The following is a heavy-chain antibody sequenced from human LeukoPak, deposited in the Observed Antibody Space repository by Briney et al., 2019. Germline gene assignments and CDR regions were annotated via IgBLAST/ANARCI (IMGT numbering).Heavy chain of an antibody. CDR3: AKYQRQWLPKGRFDY. CDR1: GFTFSSYG. CDR2: ISYDGNNK. V-gene: IGHV3-30*18. J-gene: IGHJ4*02. D-gene: IGHD6-19*01. Sequence: GGSPRLSCAASGFTFSSYGMHWVRQAPGKGLEWVAVISYDGNNKYYADSVKGRFTISRDNSKNTLYLQMDNLRAEDTAVYYCAKYQRQWLPKGRFDYWGQGALVTVSP.